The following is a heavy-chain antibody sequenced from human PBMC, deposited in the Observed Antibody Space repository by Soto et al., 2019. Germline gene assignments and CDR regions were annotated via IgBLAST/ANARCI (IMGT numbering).Heavy chain of an antibody. J-gene: IGHJ6*02. CDR2: ISSSSSYI. CDR3: ARDRHILNGYEYYGMDV. D-gene: IGHD3-9*01. V-gene: IGHV3-21*01. Sequence: EVQLVESGGGLVKPGGSLRLSCAASGFTFSSYSMNWVRQAPGKGLEWVSSISSSSSYIYYADSVKGRFTISRDNAKNSLYLQMNSLRAEDTAVYYCARDRHILNGYEYYGMDVWGQGTTVTVSS. CDR1: GFTFSSYS.